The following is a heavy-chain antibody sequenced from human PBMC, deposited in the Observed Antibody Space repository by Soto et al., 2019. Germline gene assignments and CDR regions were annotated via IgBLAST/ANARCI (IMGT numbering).Heavy chain of an antibody. J-gene: IGHJ6*02. Sequence: GEALKISCKGSGYSFTSYWISWVRQMPGKGLGWMGRIDPSDSYTNYNPSFQGHVTISAYKSISTAYLQWSSLKSSDTAMYYWARLHCTYYYYGMDVWGQGTTVSVSS. V-gene: IGHV5-10-1*01. CDR2: IDPSDSYT. CDR3: ARLHCTYYYYGMDV. CDR1: GYSFTSYW. D-gene: IGHD2-21*01.